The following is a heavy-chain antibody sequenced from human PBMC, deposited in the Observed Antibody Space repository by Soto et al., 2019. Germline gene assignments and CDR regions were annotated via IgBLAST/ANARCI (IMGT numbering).Heavy chain of an antibody. CDR2: IYYSGST. J-gene: IGHJ4*02. CDR1: GGSVSSGSYY. V-gene: IGHV4-61*01. D-gene: IGHD6-13*01. CDR3: SRQLHGYSSSWRGLHFDY. Sequence: SETLSLTCTVSGGSVSSGSYYWSWIRQPPGKGLEWIGYIYYSGSTNYNPSLKSRVTISVDTSKNQFSLKLSSVTAADTAVYYCSRQLHGYSSSWRGLHFDYWGQGTLVTVSP.